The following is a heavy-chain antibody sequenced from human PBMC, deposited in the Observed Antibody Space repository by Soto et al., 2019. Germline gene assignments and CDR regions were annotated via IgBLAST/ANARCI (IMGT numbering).Heavy chain of an antibody. CDR1: GGSISSGGYY. CDR3: ERGRESPSFFDY. V-gene: IGHV4-31*03. D-gene: IGHD3-10*01. CDR2: IYYSGST. J-gene: IGHJ4*02. Sequence: SETLSLTCTVSGGSISSGGYYWSWIRQHPGKGLEWIGYIYYSGSTYYNPSLKSRVTISVDTSKNQFSLKLSSVTAADTAVYYCERGRESPSFFDYWGQGTLVTVSS.